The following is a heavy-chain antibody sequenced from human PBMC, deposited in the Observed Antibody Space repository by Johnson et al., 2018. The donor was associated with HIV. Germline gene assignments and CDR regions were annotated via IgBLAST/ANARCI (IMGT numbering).Heavy chain of an antibody. Sequence: VHLVESGGGLVQPGRSLRLSCAASGFTFDDYAMHWVRQAPGKGLEWVSGISWNSGSIGYADSVKGRFTISRDNAKNSLYLQMNGLRAEDTALYYCAKVHSGQLVGYAFDIWGQGTMVTVSS. D-gene: IGHD1-26*01. CDR1: GFTFDDYA. CDR2: ISWNSGSI. V-gene: IGHV3-9*01. J-gene: IGHJ3*02. CDR3: AKVHSGQLVGYAFDI.